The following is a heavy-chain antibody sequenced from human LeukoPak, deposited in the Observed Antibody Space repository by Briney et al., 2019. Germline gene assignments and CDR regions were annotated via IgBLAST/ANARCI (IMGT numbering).Heavy chain of an antibody. J-gene: IGHJ4*02. Sequence: ASVKVSCKASGGTFSSYAISWVRQAPGQGLEWMGWINPNSGGTNYAQKFQGRVTMTRDTSISTAYMELSRLRSDDTAVYYCARSHDYWGQGTLVTVSS. CDR2: INPNSGGT. V-gene: IGHV1-2*02. CDR1: GGTFSSYA. CDR3: ARSHDY.